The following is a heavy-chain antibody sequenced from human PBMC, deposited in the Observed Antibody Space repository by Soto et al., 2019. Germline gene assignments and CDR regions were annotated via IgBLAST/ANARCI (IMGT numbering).Heavy chain of an antibody. CDR3: ARDKMTGLFDY. J-gene: IGHJ4*02. CDR2: INHSGST. Sequence: XQWGAGLLKPSETLSLTCAVYGGSFSGYYWTWIRQPPGTGLEWIGEINHSGSTNYNPSLKSRVTISVDTSKNQFSLKLTSVTAADTAVYYCARDKMTGLFDYWGQGTLVTVSS. D-gene: IGHD3-9*01. CDR1: GGSFSGYY. V-gene: IGHV4-34*01.